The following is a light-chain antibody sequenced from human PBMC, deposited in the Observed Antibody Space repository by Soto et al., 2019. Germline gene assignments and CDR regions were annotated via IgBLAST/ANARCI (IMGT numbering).Light chain of an antibody. V-gene: IGKV3-11*01. Sequence: EIVLTQSPATLSLSPGERDTLSCRASQSFSSHLAWYQQKPGQAHRLLIYDASKRATGIPARFSGRGSGTDFHLTISSLEPEDFAVYYCQQRSNWPAGIPFGQGTRLEIK. CDR2: DAS. CDR1: QSFSSH. CDR3: QQRSNWPAGIP. J-gene: IGKJ5*01.